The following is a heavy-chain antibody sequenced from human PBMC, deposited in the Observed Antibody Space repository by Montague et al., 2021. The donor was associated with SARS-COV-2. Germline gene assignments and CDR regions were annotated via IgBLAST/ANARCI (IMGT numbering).Heavy chain of an antibody. CDR3: ARGSWHIVVVTAIRDGYYGMDV. Sequence: SETLSLTCAVYGGSFSGYYWSWILQHPGKGLEWIGEINHSGSTNYNPSLKSRVTISVDTSKNQFSLKLSSVTAADTAVYYCARGSWHIVVVTAIRDGYYGMDVWGQGTTVTVSS. CDR2: INHSGST. J-gene: IGHJ6*02. V-gene: IGHV4-34*01. D-gene: IGHD2-21*02. CDR1: GGSFSGYY.